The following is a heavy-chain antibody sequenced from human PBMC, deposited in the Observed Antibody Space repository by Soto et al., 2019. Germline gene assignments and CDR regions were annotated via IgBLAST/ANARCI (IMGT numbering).Heavy chain of an antibody. CDR2: IYYSGST. CDR1: GGSISSGGYY. V-gene: IGHV4-31*03. J-gene: IGHJ4*02. Sequence: QVQLQESGPGLVKPSQTLSLTCTVSGGSISSGGYYWSWIRQHPGKGLEWIGYIYYSGSTYYSPSLKRRXXKXVXXPTNQCCLKLSSVTAADTAVYYCASTDPVTSNLPNWGQGTLVTVSS. CDR3: ASTDPVTSNLPN. D-gene: IGHD4-17*01.